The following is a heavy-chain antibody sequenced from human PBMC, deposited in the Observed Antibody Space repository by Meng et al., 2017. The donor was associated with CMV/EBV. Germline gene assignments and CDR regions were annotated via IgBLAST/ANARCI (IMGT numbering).Heavy chain of an antibody. Sequence: SFALLWRLQASGERLEWRGWINASNGTTTYSQKFQGRVAITRVTSASTAYMERSSLRSEDTSVYYCASSQWLAKYYYYGMDVWGQGTTVTVSS. CDR2: INASNGTT. J-gene: IGHJ6*02. D-gene: IGHD6-19*01. CDR1: SFA. CDR3: ASSQWLAKYYYYGMDV. V-gene: IGHV1-3*01.